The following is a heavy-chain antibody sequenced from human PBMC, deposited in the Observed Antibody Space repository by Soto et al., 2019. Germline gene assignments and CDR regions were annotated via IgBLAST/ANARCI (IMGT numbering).Heavy chain of an antibody. V-gene: IGHV3-30*04. Sequence: PGWSLILSCASSGFTFSSFAMHWVRQAPGKGLEWVAILSYDGRNKYYADSVKGRFTISRDNSKNTLYLQMNSLRAEDTAVYYWASQWAAAGNLNDWCPGTLVSLSS. CDR1: GFTFSSFA. J-gene: IGHJ4*02. D-gene: IGHD6-13*01. CDR3: ASQWAAAGNLND. CDR2: LSYDGRNK.